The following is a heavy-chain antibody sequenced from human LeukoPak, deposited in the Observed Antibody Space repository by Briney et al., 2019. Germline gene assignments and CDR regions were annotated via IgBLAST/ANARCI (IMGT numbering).Heavy chain of an antibody. CDR2: INSNGSST. V-gene: IGHV3-74*01. CDR3: ARGYSGSYRVDY. CDR1: GFIFSRYW. Sequence: GGSLRLSCAASGFIFSRYWMHWVRQAPGKGLVWVSRINSNGSSTSYADSVQGRYTISRDNAKNTLYLQMNSLRAEDTAVYYCARGYSGSYRVDYWGQGTLVTVSS. D-gene: IGHD1-26*01. J-gene: IGHJ4*02.